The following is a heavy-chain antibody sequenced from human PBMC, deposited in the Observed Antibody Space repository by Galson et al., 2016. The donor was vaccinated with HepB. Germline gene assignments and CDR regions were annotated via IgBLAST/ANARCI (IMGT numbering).Heavy chain of an antibody. CDR1: GFAFTYYW. CDR3: TKRLSHGMDV. CDR2: LNPDGTST. D-gene: IGHD5-24*01. V-gene: IGHV3-74*03. Sequence: SLRLSCAASGFAFTYYWMDWVRQAPGEGLVWVSTLNPDGTSTKYADSVKGRFTTSRDNAKNTLHLQMDSLRVDDTAVYYCTKRLSHGMDVWGQGTTVTVSS. J-gene: IGHJ6*02.